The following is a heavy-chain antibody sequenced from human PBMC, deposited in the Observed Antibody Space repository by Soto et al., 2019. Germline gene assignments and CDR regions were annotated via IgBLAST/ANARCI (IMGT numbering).Heavy chain of an antibody. CDR3: ARTSGSYIDY. Sequence: QVQLQESGPGLVKPSQTLSLTCSVSAGSISSGTYYWSWVRQRPGKGLEWIGYIYYSGTTYYNPSLXXRVTISVDKSKSQFFLKLSSVTAADTAVYYCARTSGSYIDYWGQGTLVTVSS. V-gene: IGHV4-31*03. J-gene: IGHJ4*02. CDR1: AGSISSGTYY. CDR2: IYYSGTT. D-gene: IGHD1-26*01.